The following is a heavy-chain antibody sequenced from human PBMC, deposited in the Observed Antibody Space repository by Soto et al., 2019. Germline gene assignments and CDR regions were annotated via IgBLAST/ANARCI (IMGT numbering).Heavy chain of an antibody. CDR3: AHRPYGSGSYSFNA. Sequence: QITLRESGPTLVKPSETLTLTCTFSGFSLSTTGVGVGWIRQPPGKALEWLALIYWNENKAYSPILKSRLTITNDTSKNQVVLKMTNMGPVDTATYYCAHRPYGSGSYSFNAWGQGTLVSVSS. J-gene: IGHJ5*02. CDR1: GFSLSTTGVG. D-gene: IGHD3-10*01. CDR2: IYWNENK. V-gene: IGHV2-5*01.